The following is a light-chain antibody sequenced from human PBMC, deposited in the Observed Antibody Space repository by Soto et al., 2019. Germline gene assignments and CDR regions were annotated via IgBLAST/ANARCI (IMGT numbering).Light chain of an antibody. CDR3: LQDYSYPWT. V-gene: IGKV1-6*01. Sequence: AIQMTQSPSSLSASVGDRVSFSCRASQDIRNDLGWYRQKAGKAPELLIYSASTLQSGVPSRFSGSGSGTHFTLTISSLQPEDFATYYCLQDYSYPWTFGQGTKVEIK. CDR1: QDIRND. CDR2: SAS. J-gene: IGKJ1*01.